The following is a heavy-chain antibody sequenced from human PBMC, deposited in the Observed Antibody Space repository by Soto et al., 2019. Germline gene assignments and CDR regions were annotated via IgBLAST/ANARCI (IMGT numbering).Heavy chain of an antibody. CDR1: GFTFGDYA. V-gene: IGHV3-49*03. D-gene: IGHD2-8*01. J-gene: IGHJ6*02. CDR3: TRDGSIVPSTGGNYYYYGMDV. CDR2: IRSKAYGGTT. Sequence: GGSLRLSCTASGFTFGDYAMSWFRQAPGEGLEWVGFIRSKAYGGTTEYAASVKGRFTISRDDSKSIAYLQMNSLKTEDTAVYYCTRDGSIVPSTGGNYYYYGMDVWGQGTTVTVSS.